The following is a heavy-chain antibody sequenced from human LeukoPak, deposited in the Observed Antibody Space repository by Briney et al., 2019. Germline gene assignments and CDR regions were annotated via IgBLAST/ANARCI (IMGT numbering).Heavy chain of an antibody. CDR2: IYHSGST. V-gene: IGHV4-4*02. CDR1: GGSISSSNW. CDR3: ARGDQYFYDSVKAFDI. Sequence: SGTLSLTCAVSGGSISSSNWWSWVRPPPGKGLEWIGEIYHSGSTNYNPSLKSRVTISIDKSKNQFSLKLSSVTAADTAMYYCARGDQYFYDSVKAFDIWGQGTMVTVSS. J-gene: IGHJ3*02. D-gene: IGHD3-22*01.